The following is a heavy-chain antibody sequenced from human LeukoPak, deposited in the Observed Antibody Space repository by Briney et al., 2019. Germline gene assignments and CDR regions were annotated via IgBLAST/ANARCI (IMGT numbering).Heavy chain of an antibody. CDR2: ISAYNGNT. J-gene: IGHJ3*02. D-gene: IGHD5-18*01. CDR3: AREDGSYGNAFDI. V-gene: IGHV1-18*04. Sequence: GASVKVSCKASGYTFTSSGISWVRHARGQGLEWMGWISAYNGNTNYAQKLQGRVTMTTDTSTSTAYMELRSLRSDDTAVYYCAREDGSYGNAFDIWGQGTMVTVSS. CDR1: GYTFTSSG.